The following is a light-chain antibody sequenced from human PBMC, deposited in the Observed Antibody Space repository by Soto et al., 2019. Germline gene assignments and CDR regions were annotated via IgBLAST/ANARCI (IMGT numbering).Light chain of an antibody. CDR2: GVS. Sequence: IVLTQSPGTLSLSPWERATLSCRASQALKRSFLAWYQHKPGQSPRLLISGVSSRAAGVPDRFSGSGSGTDFTLTISRLEPQDSAVYFCQQYDHSPRTFGQGTKVDI. CDR1: QALKRSF. V-gene: IGKV3-20*01. J-gene: IGKJ1*01. CDR3: QQYDHSPRT.